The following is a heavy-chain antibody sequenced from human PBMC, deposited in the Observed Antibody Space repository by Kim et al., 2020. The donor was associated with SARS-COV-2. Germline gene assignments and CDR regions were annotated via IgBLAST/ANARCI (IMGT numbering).Heavy chain of an antibody. J-gene: IGHJ6*02. CDR1: GFTFSNAW. D-gene: IGHD3-10*01. Sequence: GGSLRLSCAASGFTFSNAWMSWVRQAPGKGLEWVGRIKSKTDGGTTDYAAPVKGRFTISRDDSKNTLYLQMNSLKTEDTAVYYCTTTYYYGSGSYYNEGPDYYYGMDVWGQGTTVTVSS. CDR2: IKSKTDGGTT. CDR3: TTTYYYGSGSYYNEGPDYYYGMDV. V-gene: IGHV3-15*01.